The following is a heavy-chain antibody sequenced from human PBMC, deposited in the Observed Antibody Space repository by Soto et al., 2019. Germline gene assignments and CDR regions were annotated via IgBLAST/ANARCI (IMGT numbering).Heavy chain of an antibody. V-gene: IGHV3-33*01. CDR3: ARDDDYDDNGLDL. CDR1: GFAFSNHG. Sequence: QGQLVESGGGVVQPGRSLRLSCAASGFAFSNHGMYWVRQAPGKGLEWLAVIVREGSEKFYADSVKGRFTISRDNSKNTLYLEMSSLRAEDTAVYYCARDDDYDDNGLDLWGQGTLVTVSS. J-gene: IGHJ4*02. CDR2: IVREGSEK. D-gene: IGHD4-17*01.